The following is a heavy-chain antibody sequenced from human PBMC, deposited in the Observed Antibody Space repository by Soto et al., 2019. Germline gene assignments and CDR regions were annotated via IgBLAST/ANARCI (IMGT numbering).Heavy chain of an antibody. CDR1: GFNFSTYG. Sequence: GGSLRLSCVASGFNFSTYGIHWVRQAPGKGLEWAAVISYNANSKFYADSVKGRFTISRDNSKNTVYLEMNSLRPEDTGVYYCAKVETTTTGSNNWFDPWGHGTLVTVSS. D-gene: IGHD1-1*01. CDR2: ISYNANSK. CDR3: AKVETTTTGSNNWFDP. V-gene: IGHV3-30*18. J-gene: IGHJ5*02.